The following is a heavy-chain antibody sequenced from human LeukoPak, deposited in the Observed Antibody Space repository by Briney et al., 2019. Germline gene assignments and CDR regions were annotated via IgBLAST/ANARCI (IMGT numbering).Heavy chain of an antibody. Sequence: GGSLRLSCAASGFTFSSYSMNWVRQAPGKGLEWVSSISSSSSYIYYADSVKGRFTISRDNAKNSLYLQMNSLRAEDTAVYYCARFWHGSGNEEKAFDIWGQGTMVTVSS. J-gene: IGHJ3*02. CDR1: GFTFSSYS. CDR3: ARFWHGSGNEEKAFDI. CDR2: ISSSSSYI. V-gene: IGHV3-21*01. D-gene: IGHD3-10*01.